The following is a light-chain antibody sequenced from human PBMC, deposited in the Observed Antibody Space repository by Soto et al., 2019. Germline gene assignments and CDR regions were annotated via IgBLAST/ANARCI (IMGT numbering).Light chain of an antibody. V-gene: IGKV3-20*01. J-gene: IGKJ1*01. CDR1: QSVSSNY. Sequence: EIVLTQSPGTLSLSPGERATLSCRASQSVSSNYLAWYQQKPGQAPRLLIYGASSRATGIPDRFGGSGSGTDFTLIISGLEPEDFAVYYCQQYGSSPWTFGQGTKVEIK. CDR3: QQYGSSPWT. CDR2: GAS.